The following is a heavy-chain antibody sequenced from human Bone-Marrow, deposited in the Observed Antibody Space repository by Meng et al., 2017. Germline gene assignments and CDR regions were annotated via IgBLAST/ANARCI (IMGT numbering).Heavy chain of an antibody. V-gene: IGHV1-69*01. CDR3: ARVGTSLDGSY. Sequence: QVQLVQPGAEEKKLGSPVKVSCKASGDTFSSYAISWVRQAPGQGLEWMGGIIPIFGTANYAQKFQGRVTITADESTSTAYMELSSLRSEDTAVYYCARVGTSLDGSYWGQGTLVTVSS. CDR1: GDTFSSYA. D-gene: IGHD2-15*01. CDR2: IIPIFGTA. J-gene: IGHJ4*02.